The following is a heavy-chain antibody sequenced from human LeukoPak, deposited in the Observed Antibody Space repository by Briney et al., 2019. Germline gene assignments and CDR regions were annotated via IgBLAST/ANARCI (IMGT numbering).Heavy chain of an antibody. CDR1: GFTFSNYA. J-gene: IGHJ3*01. Sequence: GRSLRLACAASGFTFSNYAMLWVRQAPGAGLEWVARISYDGDNKYYADSVEGRLTISRDNSRNTLYLQMNSLRPKDTAMYYCARDFSGYNYGAGDALDLWGQGTVVTVSS. CDR2: ISYDGDNK. CDR3: ARDFSGYNYGAGDALDL. V-gene: IGHV3-30-3*01. D-gene: IGHD5-18*01.